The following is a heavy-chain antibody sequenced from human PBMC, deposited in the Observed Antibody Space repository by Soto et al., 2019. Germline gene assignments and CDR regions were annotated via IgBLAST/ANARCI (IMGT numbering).Heavy chain of an antibody. J-gene: IGHJ1*01. D-gene: IGHD1-26*01. CDR1: GFTFSSYA. CDR2: ISYDGSNK. V-gene: IGHV3-30-3*01. CDR3: ARDAYSGSYYFFGYFQH. Sequence: GESLKISCAASGFTFSSYAMHWVRQAPGKGLEWVAVISYDGSNKYYADSVKGRFTISRDNSKNTLYLQMNSLRAEDTAVYYCARDAYSGSYYFFGYFQHWGQGTLVTVS.